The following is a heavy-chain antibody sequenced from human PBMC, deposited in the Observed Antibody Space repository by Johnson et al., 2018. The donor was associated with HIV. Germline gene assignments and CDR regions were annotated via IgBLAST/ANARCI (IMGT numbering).Heavy chain of an antibody. V-gene: IGHV3-33*01. Sequence: QMQLVESGGGVVQPGRSLRLSCVASGFTFSTYGMHWVRQAPGKGLEWVAVIWYDGSNKYYADSVKGRLTISRDNSKNTLYLQMNSLRAEDTAVYYCARTGRAVAGTPHAFDIWGQGTMVTVSS. CDR2: IWYDGSNK. CDR1: GFTFSTYG. J-gene: IGHJ3*02. CDR3: ARTGRAVAGTPHAFDI. D-gene: IGHD6-19*01.